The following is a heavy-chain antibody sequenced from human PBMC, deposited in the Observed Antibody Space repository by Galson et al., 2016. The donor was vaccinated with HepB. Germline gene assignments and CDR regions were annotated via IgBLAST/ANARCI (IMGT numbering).Heavy chain of an antibody. D-gene: IGHD5-24*01. CDR2: INPYGGSP. J-gene: IGHJ4*02. CDR3: ARATAFSNGNTNGF. Sequence: SVTVSCTASGYTFTDYYLHWVRQAPGQGREWMGGINPYGGSPHYTQQFQGRVTITRDTSINTAYMDLNSLRSDDTAVYYCARATAFSNGNTNGFWGQGTQVTVSS. V-gene: IGHV1-2*02. CDR1: GYTFTDYY.